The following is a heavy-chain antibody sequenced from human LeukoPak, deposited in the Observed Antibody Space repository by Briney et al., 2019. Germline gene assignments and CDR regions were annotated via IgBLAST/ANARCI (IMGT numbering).Heavy chain of an antibody. Sequence: PSETLSLTCAVYGGSFSGYYWSWIRQPPGKGLEWMGEINHSGSTNYNPSLKSRVTISVDTSKNQFSLKLSSVTAADTAVYYCARHRRLYDSSGYYPYYFDYWGQGTLVTVSS. D-gene: IGHD3-22*01. J-gene: IGHJ4*02. CDR2: INHSGST. CDR3: ARHRRLYDSSGYYPYYFDY. CDR1: GGSFSGYY. V-gene: IGHV4-34*01.